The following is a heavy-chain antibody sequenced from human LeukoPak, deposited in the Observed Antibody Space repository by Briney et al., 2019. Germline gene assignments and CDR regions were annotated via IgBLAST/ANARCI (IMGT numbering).Heavy chain of an antibody. CDR1: GFTFGDYA. Sequence: GGSLRLSCAASGFTFGDYAMSWVRQAPGKGLEWVGFIRTEGYDGVTDYGASVKGRFTISRDDSKNIAYLQMNSLNTEDTAVHYCTRTFGYYYYYMDVWGKGTTVTVSS. CDR3: TRTFGYYYYYMDV. V-gene: IGHV3-49*04. CDR2: IRTEGYDGVT. J-gene: IGHJ6*03. D-gene: IGHD3-16*01.